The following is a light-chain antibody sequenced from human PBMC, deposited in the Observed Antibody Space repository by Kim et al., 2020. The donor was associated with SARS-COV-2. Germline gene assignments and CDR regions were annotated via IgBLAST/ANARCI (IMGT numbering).Light chain of an antibody. V-gene: IGLV4-69*02. Sequence: QLVLTQSPSASASLGASVKLTCTLSSGHRSHAIAWHQQQPEKGPRYLMKVNSDGSHSKGDGIPDRFPGSSSGAERYLTISSLQSEDEADYYCQTWGTGIRVFGGGTKLTVL. CDR3: QTWGTGIRV. CDR2: VNSDGSH. CDR1: SGHRSHA. J-gene: IGLJ3*02.